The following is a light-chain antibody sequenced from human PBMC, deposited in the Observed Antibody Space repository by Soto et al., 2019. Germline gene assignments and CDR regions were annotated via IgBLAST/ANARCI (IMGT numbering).Light chain of an antibody. J-gene: IGLJ3*02. V-gene: IGLV2-8*01. CDR1: SSDVGGYNY. Sequence: QSALTQPPSASGSPGQSVTISCTRPSSDVGGYNYVSWYQQHPGKAPKLMMYEVSKRPSGVPDHFSGTKSGNTASLSVSGLQAEEEAEYYCSSYAGSNNVVFGGGTKRTVL. CDR2: EVS. CDR3: SSYAGSNNVV.